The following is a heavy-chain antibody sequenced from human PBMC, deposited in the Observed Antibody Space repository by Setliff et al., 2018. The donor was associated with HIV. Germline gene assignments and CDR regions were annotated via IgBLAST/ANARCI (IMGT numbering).Heavy chain of an antibody. CDR3: ATFKTTAVISGFNY. CDR2: VDPADGET. CDR1: GYTFTEYY. Sequence: ASVKVSCKASGYTFTEYYMHWVKQAPGKGLEWMGRVDPADGETKYAEKFQGRVTIAADTSTDTASMELSSLRSEDTAVYYCATFKTTAVISGFNYWGQGTQVTVSS. D-gene: IGHD2-2*01. V-gene: IGHV1-69-2*01. J-gene: IGHJ4*02.